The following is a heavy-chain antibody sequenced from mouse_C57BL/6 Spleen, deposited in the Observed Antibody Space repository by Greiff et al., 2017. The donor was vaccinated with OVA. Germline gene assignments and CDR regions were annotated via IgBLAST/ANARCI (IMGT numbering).Heavy chain of an antibody. D-gene: IGHD2-4*01. V-gene: IGHV1-15*01. J-gene: IGHJ2*01. Sequence: QVQLKQSGAELVRPGASVTLSCKASGYTFTDYEMHWVKQTPVHGLEWIGAIDPETGGTAYNQKFKGKAILTADKSSSTAYMELRSLTSEDSAVYYCTRGMIRGYFDYWGQGTTLTVSS. CDR1: GYTFTDYE. CDR2: IDPETGGT. CDR3: TRGMIRGYFDY.